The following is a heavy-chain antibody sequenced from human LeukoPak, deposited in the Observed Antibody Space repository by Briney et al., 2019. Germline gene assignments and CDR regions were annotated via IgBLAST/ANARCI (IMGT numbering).Heavy chain of an antibody. CDR1: GFTFSSYA. Sequence: GGSLRLSCAASGFTFSSYAMSWVRQAPGKGLEWVSAISGSGGSTYYADSVKGWFTISRDNSKNTLYLQMNSLRAEDTAVYYCAMPPPRVRGVPNWGQGTLVTVSS. CDR2: ISGSGGST. J-gene: IGHJ4*02. D-gene: IGHD3-10*01. V-gene: IGHV3-23*01. CDR3: AMPPPRVRGVPN.